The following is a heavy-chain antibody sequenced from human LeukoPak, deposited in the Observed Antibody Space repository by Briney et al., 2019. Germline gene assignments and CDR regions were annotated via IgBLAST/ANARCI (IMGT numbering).Heavy chain of an antibody. CDR3: ARKLNFWSGYAVSDY. CDR1: GFTFSSYS. J-gene: IGHJ4*02. D-gene: IGHD3-3*01. Sequence: GGSLRLSCADSGFTFSSYSMNWVRQAPGKGLEWVSSISSSSSYIYYADSVKGRFTISRDNAKNSLYLQMNSLRAEDTAVYYGARKLNFWSGYAVSDYWGQGTLVTVSS. CDR2: ISSSSSYI. V-gene: IGHV3-21*01.